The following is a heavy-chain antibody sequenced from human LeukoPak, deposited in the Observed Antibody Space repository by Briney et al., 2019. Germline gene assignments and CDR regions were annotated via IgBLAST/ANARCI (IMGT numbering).Heavy chain of an antibody. CDR3: ARDLRYDEGY. D-gene: IGHD5-12*01. J-gene: IGHJ4*02. CDR2: IRYDGSNK. CDR1: GFTFSSYG. V-gene: IGHV3-30*02. Sequence: GGSLRLSCAASGFTFSSYGMHWVRQAPGKGLEWVAFIRYDGSNKYYADSVKGRFTISRDNAKNSLYLQMNSLRAEDTAVYYCARDLRYDEGYWGQGTLVTVSS.